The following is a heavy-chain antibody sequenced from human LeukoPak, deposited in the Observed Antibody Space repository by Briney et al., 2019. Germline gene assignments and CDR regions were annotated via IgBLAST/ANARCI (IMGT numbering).Heavy chain of an antibody. CDR2: ISGSGDNT. J-gene: IGHJ4*02. Sequence: GGSLRLSCAASGLTVSNNYMSWVRQAPGKGLEWVSGISGSGDNTHYAEYVKGGFTISRDNSKNTLYLQLNSLRAEDTAIYYCAKGVHFDFWSGFGDYWGQGTLVTVSS. CDR3: AKGVHFDFWSGFGDY. V-gene: IGHV3-23*01. D-gene: IGHD3-3*01. CDR1: GLTVSNNY.